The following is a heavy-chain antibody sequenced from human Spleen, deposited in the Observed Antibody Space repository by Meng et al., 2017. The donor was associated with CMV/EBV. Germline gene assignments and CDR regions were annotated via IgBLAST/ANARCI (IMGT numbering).Heavy chain of an antibody. J-gene: IGHJ4*02. CDR2: IYYSGST. CDR3: ARVTYGDVSQPYYFDF. D-gene: IGHD2-21*02. Sequence: SETLSLTCTVSGGSISSYYWSWIRQPPGKGLEWIGYIYYSGSTNYNPSLKSRVTISADMSKNQFSLRRTSVTAADTALYYCARVTYGDVSQPYYFDFWGQGALVTVSS. CDR1: GGSISSYY. V-gene: IGHV4-59*08.